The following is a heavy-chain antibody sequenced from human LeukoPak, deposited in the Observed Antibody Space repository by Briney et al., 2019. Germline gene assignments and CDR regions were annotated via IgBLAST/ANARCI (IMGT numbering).Heavy chain of an antibody. J-gene: IGHJ4*02. V-gene: IGHV3-30*02. Sequence: GGSLRLSCAASGFTFSSYAMHWVRQAPGKGLEWVAFIRYDGNNKYYADSVKGRFTISRDNSKNTLYLQMNSLRAEDTAVYYCARPKPYKTSGSYSYWGQGTLVTVSS. CDR2: IRYDGNNK. CDR3: ARPKPYKTSGSYSY. CDR1: GFTFSSYA. D-gene: IGHD1-26*01.